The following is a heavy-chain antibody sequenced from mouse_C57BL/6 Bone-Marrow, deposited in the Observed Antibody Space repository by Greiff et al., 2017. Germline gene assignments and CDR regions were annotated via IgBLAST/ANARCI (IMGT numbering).Heavy chain of an antibody. V-gene: IGHV1-54*01. CDR1: GYAFTNYL. J-gene: IGHJ2*01. Sequence: VQLQQSGAELVRPGTSVKVSCKASGYAFTNYLIEWVKQRPGQGLEWIGVINPGSGGTNYNEKFKGKATLTADKSSSTAYMQLSSLTSEDSAVYFCARHLFGDFDYWGQGTTLTVSS. D-gene: IGHD3-1*01. CDR2: INPGSGGT. CDR3: ARHLFGDFDY.